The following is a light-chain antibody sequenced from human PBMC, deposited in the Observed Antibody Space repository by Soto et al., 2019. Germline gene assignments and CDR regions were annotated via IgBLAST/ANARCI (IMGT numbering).Light chain of an antibody. Sequence: VMTQSPATLSLSPGHGATLSCRASQRVGNDLAWYQQKTGQAPRILIYGESTRATAIPARLSGSGSGTELNLTISRLQSEDSAVYYCQKYNNWPLTCGGGTKVDIK. CDR3: QKYNNWPLT. J-gene: IGKJ4*01. CDR2: GES. V-gene: IGKV3-15*01. CDR1: QRVGND.